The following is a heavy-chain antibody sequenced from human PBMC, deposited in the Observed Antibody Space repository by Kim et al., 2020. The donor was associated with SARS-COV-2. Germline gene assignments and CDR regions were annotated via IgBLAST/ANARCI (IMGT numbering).Heavy chain of an antibody. D-gene: IGHD6-19*01. Sequence: SETLSLTCTVSGGSISSSSYYWGWIRQPPGKGLEWIGSIYYSGSTYYNPSLKSRLTISVDTSKNQFSLKLSYVTAADTAVYYCARDLYSSVSYWGQGTLVTVSS. CDR1: GGSISSSSYY. J-gene: IGHJ4*02. CDR3: ARDLYSSVSY. V-gene: IGHV4-39*07. CDR2: IYYSGST.